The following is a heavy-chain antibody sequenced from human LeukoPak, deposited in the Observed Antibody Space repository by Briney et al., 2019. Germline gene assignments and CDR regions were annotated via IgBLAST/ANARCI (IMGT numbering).Heavy chain of an antibody. V-gene: IGHV4-61*02. CDR2: IYTSGST. J-gene: IGHJ3*02. D-gene: IGHD6-13*01. CDR3: ARDSYSSSWYLAFDI. CDR1: GGSISSGSYY. Sequence: ASETLSLTCTVSGGSISSGSYYWSWIRQPAGEGLEWIGRIYTSGSTNYNPSLKSRVTISVDTSKNQFSLKLSSVTAADTAVYYCARDSYSSSWYLAFDIWGQGTMVTVSS.